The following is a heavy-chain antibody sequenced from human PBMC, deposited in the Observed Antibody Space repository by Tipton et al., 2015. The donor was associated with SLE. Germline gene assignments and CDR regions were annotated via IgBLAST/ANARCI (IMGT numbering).Heavy chain of an antibody. V-gene: IGHV4-34*01. CDR1: GGSFSGYH. Sequence: TLSLTCAVYGGSFSGYHWSWIRQPPGKGLEWIGEINHSGSATYNPSLKSRVTISLDTSKNQFSLKLRSVTAADTAVYYCARGGYDFWSGHGNYWGQGIMVTVSS. D-gene: IGHD3-3*01. CDR3: ARGGYDFWSGHGNY. J-gene: IGHJ4*02. CDR2: INHSGSA.